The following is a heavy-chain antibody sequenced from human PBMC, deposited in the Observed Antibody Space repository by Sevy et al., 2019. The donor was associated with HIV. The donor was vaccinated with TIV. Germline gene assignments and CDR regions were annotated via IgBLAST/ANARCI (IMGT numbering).Heavy chain of an antibody. CDR2: ISGSGNTI. CDR1: GFIFRDYY. D-gene: IGHD3-16*01. J-gene: IGHJ4*02. CDR3: ARAGGSGALGY. V-gene: IGHV3-11*01. Sequence: GWSLRLSCAASGFIFRDYYMSWIRQAPGEGLEWVSYISGSGNTIYYTDSVKGRFTIYRDNAKDSLYLQMNSLRAEDTAVYYCARAGGSGALGYWGQGSLVTVSS.